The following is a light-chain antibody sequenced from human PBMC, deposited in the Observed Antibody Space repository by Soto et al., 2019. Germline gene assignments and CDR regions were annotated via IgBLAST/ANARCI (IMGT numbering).Light chain of an antibody. Sequence: QAVVTQPPSVSGAPGQRVSISCAGSSSNIGADYDVHWYQHLPGTAPTLLIYANNNRPSGVPDRFSGSRSGPSASLTITGLQAEDEADYYCQSYDTTLSGWVFGGGTKVTVL. CDR1: SSNIGADYD. CDR2: ANN. CDR3: QSYDTTLSGWV. V-gene: IGLV1-40*01. J-gene: IGLJ3*02.